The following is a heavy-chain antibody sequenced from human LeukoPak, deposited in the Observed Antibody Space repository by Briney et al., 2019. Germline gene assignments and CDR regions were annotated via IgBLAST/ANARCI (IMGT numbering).Heavy chain of an antibody. CDR2: MNEYSTTI. CDR3: ARGGVNPVDH. D-gene: IGHD1-14*01. J-gene: IGHJ4*02. V-gene: IGHV3-74*01. Sequence: PGGSLRLSCVASGFPVNSFWMHWVRQAPGKGLVWVSDMNEYSTTIGYADSVKGRFTISRDNAKSILYLQMNNLRAEDTAMYFCARGGVNPVDHWGQGTLVTVSS. CDR1: GFPVNSFW.